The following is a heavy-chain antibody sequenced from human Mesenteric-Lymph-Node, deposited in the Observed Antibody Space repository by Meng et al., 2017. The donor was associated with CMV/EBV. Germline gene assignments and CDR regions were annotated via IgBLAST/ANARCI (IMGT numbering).Heavy chain of an antibody. D-gene: IGHD3-10*01. V-gene: IGHV4-39*07. CDR3: GRIIRGIITPYQYGMDV. J-gene: IGHJ6*02. CDR2: IYYSGNT. CDR1: SGSVSTSRYY. Sequence: SETLSLTCTVSSGSVSTSRYYWGWIRQPPGKGLEWIGTIYYSGNTYYNLSLKSRVTISIDTSKNQFSLKLTSVTAADTAVYYCGRIIRGIITPYQYGMDVWGQGTTVTVSS.